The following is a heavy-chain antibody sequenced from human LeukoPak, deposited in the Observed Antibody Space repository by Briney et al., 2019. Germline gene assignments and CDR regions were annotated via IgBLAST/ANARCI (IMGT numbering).Heavy chain of an antibody. D-gene: IGHD3-9*01. CDR1: GFTFSIYD. Sequence: GRSLRLSCAAFGFTFSIYDLSWVRQAPGKGLECVSAIDRGVGRTYYADSVKGRFTISRDNSKNTLYLQMNSLRAEDTAVYYCAKDGYDILTGYYLGWGQGTLVTVSS. CDR3: AKDGYDILTGYYLG. V-gene: IGHV3-23*01. CDR2: IDRGVGRT. J-gene: IGHJ4*02.